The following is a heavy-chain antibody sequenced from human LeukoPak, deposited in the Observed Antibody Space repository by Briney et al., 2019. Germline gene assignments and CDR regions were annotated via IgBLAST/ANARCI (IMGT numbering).Heavy chain of an antibody. D-gene: IGHD6-13*01. CDR2: IYHSGST. Sequence: SETLSLTCAVSGGSISSSNWWSWVRQPPGKGLEWIGEIYHSGSTYYNPSLKSRVTISVDTSKNQFSLKLSSVTAADTAVYYCARGGIAAAGDFYYYYYMDVWGKGTTVTVSS. CDR1: GGSISSSNW. CDR3: ARGGIAAAGDFYYYYYMDV. J-gene: IGHJ6*03. V-gene: IGHV4-4*02.